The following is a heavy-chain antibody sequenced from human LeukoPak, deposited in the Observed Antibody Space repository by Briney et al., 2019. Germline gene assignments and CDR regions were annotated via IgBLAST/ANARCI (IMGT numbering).Heavy chain of an antibody. D-gene: IGHD3-10*01. CDR2: IKGDGSET. CDR1: GFSFSSNW. Sequence: GGSLRLSCAGAGFSFSSNWMLWVRQAPGKGLVWVSRIKGDGSETNYADSVKGRFTISRDNSKNMLYLQINSLRADDAAVYYCASCSESRGTPYFDLWGRGTLVTVSS. J-gene: IGHJ2*01. V-gene: IGHV3-74*01. CDR3: ASCSESRGTPYFDL.